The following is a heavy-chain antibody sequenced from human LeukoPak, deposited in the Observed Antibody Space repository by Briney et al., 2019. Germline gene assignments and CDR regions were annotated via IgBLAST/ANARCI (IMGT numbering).Heavy chain of an antibody. J-gene: IGHJ4*02. D-gene: IGHD3-22*01. CDR3: AKVMEVYYYDSSGYIDY. CDR1: GFTFSIYG. V-gene: IGHV3-30*02. Sequence: GGSLRLSCAASGFTFSIYGMQLVRQAPGKGLEWVAFIRYDGSNKYYADSVKGRFTISRDNSKNTLYLQMNSLRAEDTAVYYCAKVMEVYYYDSSGYIDYWGQGTLVTVSS. CDR2: IRYDGSNK.